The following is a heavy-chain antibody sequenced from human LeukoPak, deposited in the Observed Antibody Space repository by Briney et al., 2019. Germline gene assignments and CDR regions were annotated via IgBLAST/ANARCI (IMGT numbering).Heavy chain of an antibody. CDR3: ARHIRQQLVRGQYYFDY. V-gene: IGHV4-59*01. CDR1: GDSISGYY. CDR2: MHSSGST. D-gene: IGHD6-13*01. Sequence: SETLSLTCTVSGDSISGYYWSWIRQPPGKGLEYIAYMHSSGSTNYNPSNYNPSLKSRVTISVDMSKNQFSLKLTSVTSADTAVYYCARHIRQQLVRGQYYFDYWGQGTLVTASS. J-gene: IGHJ4*02.